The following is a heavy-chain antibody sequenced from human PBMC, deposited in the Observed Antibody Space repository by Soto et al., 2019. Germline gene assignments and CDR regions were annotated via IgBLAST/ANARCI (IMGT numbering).Heavy chain of an antibody. CDR1: GFTFSTYA. CDR3: VQDQYSVYGYFDY. D-gene: IGHD5-12*01. J-gene: IGHJ4*02. Sequence: EVQMLESGGGLVQPGGSLRLSCAASGFTFSTYAMSWVRQAPGKGLDWVSTLSARGTSTYYADSVKGRFTISRDNSKNTLYLQMNSLRAEDTAVYYCVQDQYSVYGYFDYWGLGTLVTVSS. V-gene: IGHV3-23*01. CDR2: LSARGTST.